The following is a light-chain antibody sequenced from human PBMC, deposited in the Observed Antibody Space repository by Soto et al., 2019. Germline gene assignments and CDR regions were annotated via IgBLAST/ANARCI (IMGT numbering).Light chain of an antibody. V-gene: IGLV1-40*01. Sequence: QSVLTQPPSVSGAPGQRVTISGTGSSSNIGAGYDVHWYQQLPGTAPKLLIYGNSNRPSGVPDRFSGSKSGTSASLAITGLQAEDEADYYCQSYDSSLSGYVFGGGTKLTVL. CDR2: GNS. CDR1: SSNIGAGYD. CDR3: QSYDSSLSGYV. J-gene: IGLJ3*02.